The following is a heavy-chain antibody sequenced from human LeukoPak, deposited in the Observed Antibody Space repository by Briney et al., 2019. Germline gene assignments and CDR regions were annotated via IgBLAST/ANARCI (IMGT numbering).Heavy chain of an antibody. Sequence: TSETLSLTCAVYGGSFSGYYWSWIRQPPGKGLEWIGEINHSGSTNYNPSLKSRVTISVDTSKNQFSLKLSSVTAADTAVYYCAREIRYFDWLFQRHDAFDIWGQVTMVTVSS. D-gene: IGHD3-9*01. J-gene: IGHJ3*02. CDR1: GGSFSGYY. CDR2: INHSGST. CDR3: AREIRYFDWLFQRHDAFDI. V-gene: IGHV4-34*01.